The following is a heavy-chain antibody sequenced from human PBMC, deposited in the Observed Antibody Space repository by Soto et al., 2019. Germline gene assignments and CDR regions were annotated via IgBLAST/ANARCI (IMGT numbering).Heavy chain of an antibody. V-gene: IGHV4-30-2*01. Sequence: SETLSLTCVVSGGSISSCGYSWSWIRQPPGKGLEWIGYIYHSGSTYYNPSLKSRVTISVDRSKNQFSLKLSSVTAADTAVYYCVRVPGPWGQGTLVTVSS. CDR2: IYHSGST. CDR1: GGSISSCGYS. J-gene: IGHJ5*02. CDR3: VRVPGP.